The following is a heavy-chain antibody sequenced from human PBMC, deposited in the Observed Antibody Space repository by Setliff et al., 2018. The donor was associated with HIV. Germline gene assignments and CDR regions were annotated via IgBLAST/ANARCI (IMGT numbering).Heavy chain of an antibody. Sequence: SETLSLTCAVYGGSLSGYHWSWIRQSPEKELEWIGEINHSGSTNYNPSLKSRVTISVDTSKNQFSLKLRSVTAADTAIYYCARSDLDNGSGYFDYYSYYMDVWGRGTTVTVSS. D-gene: IGHD3-22*01. CDR3: ARSDLDNGSGYFDYYSYYMDV. V-gene: IGHV4-34*01. CDR1: GGSLSGYH. J-gene: IGHJ6*03. CDR2: INHSGST.